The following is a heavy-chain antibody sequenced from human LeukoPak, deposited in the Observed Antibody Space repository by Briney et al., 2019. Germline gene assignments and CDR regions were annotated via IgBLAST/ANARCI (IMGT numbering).Heavy chain of an antibody. D-gene: IGHD5-24*01. V-gene: IGHV3-7*03. CDR2: IKQDGSEK. CDR3: ARYIWLPYYYYGMDV. J-gene: IGHJ6*02. CDR1: GFTLSSYW. Sequence: GGSLRLSCAASGFTLSSYWMSWVRQAPGKGLEWVANIKQDGSEKYYVDSVKGRFTISRDNAKNSLYLQMNSLRAEDTAVYYCARYIWLPYYYYGMDVWGQGTTVTVSS.